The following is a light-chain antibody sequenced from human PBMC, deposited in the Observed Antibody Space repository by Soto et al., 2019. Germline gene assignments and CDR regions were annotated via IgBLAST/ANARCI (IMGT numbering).Light chain of an antibody. CDR2: GVS. V-gene: IGKV3-15*01. CDR1: QSVSSN. J-gene: IGKJ4*01. CDR3: QQYNNWPPLT. Sequence: ERIMTQSPAPLSVSPGESATLSCRASQSVSSNLAWYQQKPGQAPRLLIYGVSTRATGIPARFSGSGSETKFTLTISSLQSEDFAVYYCQQYNNWPPLTFGGGPKVEIK.